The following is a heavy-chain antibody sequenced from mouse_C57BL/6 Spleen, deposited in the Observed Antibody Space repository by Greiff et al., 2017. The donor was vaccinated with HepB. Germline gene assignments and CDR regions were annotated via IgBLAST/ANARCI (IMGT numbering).Heavy chain of an antibody. Sequence: VQLQQSGAELVRPGPSVKMSCKASGYTFTNYWIGWAKQRPGHGLEWIGDIYPGGGYTNYNEKFKGKATLTADKSSSTAYMQFSSLTSEDSAIYYCARGSLGRYFDVWGTGTTVTVSS. D-gene: IGHD4-1*01. CDR2: IYPGGGYT. CDR3: ARGSLGRYFDV. V-gene: IGHV1-63*01. J-gene: IGHJ1*03. CDR1: GYTFTNYW.